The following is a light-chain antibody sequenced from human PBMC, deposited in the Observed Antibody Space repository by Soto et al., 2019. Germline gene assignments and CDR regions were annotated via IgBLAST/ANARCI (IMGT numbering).Light chain of an antibody. CDR3: QQHGSSPIT. V-gene: IGKV3-20*01. CDR1: QSVSSNY. CDR2: GAS. Sequence: EIVLTHSPATLSLSPCERATLSCSASQSVSSNYLAWYQQKPGQAPRLLIYGASTRATGIPDRFSGSGSGTDFTLTISRLEPEDFAVYYCQQHGSSPITFGQGTRLEIK. J-gene: IGKJ5*01.